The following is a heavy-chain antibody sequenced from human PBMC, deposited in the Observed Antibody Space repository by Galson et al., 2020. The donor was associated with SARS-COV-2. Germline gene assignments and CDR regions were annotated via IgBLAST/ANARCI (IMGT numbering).Heavy chain of an antibody. CDR2: ISYDGSNK. J-gene: IGHJ6*03. Sequence: SLKISCAASGFTFSSYGMHWVRQAPGKGLEWVAVISYDGSNKYYADSVKGRFTISRDNSKNTLYLQMNSLRAEDTAVYYCAKDSPAVAYYYYYMDVWGKGTTVTISS. CDR1: GFTFSSYG. D-gene: IGHD2-2*01. CDR3: AKDSPAVAYYYYYMDV. V-gene: IGHV3-30*18.